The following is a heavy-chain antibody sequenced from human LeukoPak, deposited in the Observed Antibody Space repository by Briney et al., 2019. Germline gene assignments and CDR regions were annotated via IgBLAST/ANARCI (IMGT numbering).Heavy chain of an antibody. Sequence: SETLSLTCTVSGGSISSSSYYWGWIRQPPGKGLEWIGSIYYSGSTYYNPSLKSRVTISVDTSKNQFSLKLSSVTAADTAVYYCARMYRDPKSGWFDPWGQGTLVTVSS. D-gene: IGHD1-26*01. J-gene: IGHJ5*02. CDR3: ARMYRDPKSGWFDP. CDR2: IYYSGST. V-gene: IGHV4-39*07. CDR1: GGSISSSSYY.